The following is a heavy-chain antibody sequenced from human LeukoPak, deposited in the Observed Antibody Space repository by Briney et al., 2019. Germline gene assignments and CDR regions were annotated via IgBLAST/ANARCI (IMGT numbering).Heavy chain of an antibody. CDR1: GFTFSDYY. D-gene: IGHD1-1*01. V-gene: IGHV3-11*04. CDR2: ISSSGSTI. Sequence: AGGSLRLSCAASGFTFSDYYMSWIRQAPGKGLEWVSYISSSGSTIYYADSVKGRFTISRDNAKNSLYLQMNSLRAEDTAVYYCARVPYNWNDHDAFDIWGQGTMVTVSS. J-gene: IGHJ3*02. CDR3: ARVPYNWNDHDAFDI.